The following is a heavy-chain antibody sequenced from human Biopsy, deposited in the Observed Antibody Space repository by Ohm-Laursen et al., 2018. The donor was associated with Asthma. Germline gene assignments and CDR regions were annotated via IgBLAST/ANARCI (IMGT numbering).Heavy chain of an antibody. CDR3: ASSGGNYGFYGMDV. J-gene: IGHJ6*02. CDR2: IIPIFDTP. V-gene: IGHV1-69*01. D-gene: IGHD4-11*01. CDR1: GGTFSNYP. Sequence: SSVKVSCKASGGTFSNYPFTWVRQAPGQGLEWMGGIIPIFDTPNSAQKFQGRVTITADESTSTGYMELSSLRSEDTAVYYCASSGGNYGFYGMDVWGQGTTVTVSS.